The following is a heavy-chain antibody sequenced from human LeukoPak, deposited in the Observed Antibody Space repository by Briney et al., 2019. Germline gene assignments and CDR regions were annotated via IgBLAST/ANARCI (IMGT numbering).Heavy chain of an antibody. CDR1: GGSMSSYY. CDR2: IYYSGST. D-gene: IGHD5-24*01. V-gene: IGHV4-59*01. CDR3: ASLGPIRWLQFAAWYAFDI. Sequence: SETLSLTCTVSGGSMSSYYWSWIRQPPGKGLEWIGYIYYSGSTNYNPSLKSRVTISVDTSKNQFSLKLSSVTAADTAVYYCASLGPIRWLQFAAWYAFDIWGQGTMVTVSS. J-gene: IGHJ3*02.